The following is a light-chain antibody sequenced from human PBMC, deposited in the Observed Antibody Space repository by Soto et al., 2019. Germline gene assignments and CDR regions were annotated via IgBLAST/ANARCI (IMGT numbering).Light chain of an antibody. Sequence: ERVLMPFPATLSVSPGERATLSCRASQSVSSNLAWLQQKPGQAPRLLIYDASTRATGIPARFSGSGSGTEFTLTISSLQSEDVAVYYCQQYNNRPPITCGQETRLEIK. CDR1: QSVSSN. V-gene: IGKV3-15*01. CDR3: QQYNNRPPIT. J-gene: IGKJ5*01. CDR2: DAS.